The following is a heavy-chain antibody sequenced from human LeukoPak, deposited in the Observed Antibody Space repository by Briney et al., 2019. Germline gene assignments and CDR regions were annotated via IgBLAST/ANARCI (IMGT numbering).Heavy chain of an antibody. J-gene: IGHJ4*02. CDR1: GFPLSSYA. Sequence: GGSLRLSCATSGFPLSSYAMSWVRQAPGKGLEWVSAMSSSDDGRYYAASARGRFTISRDTSRSTLYLQMNSLRAEDAAVYYCAKAPGTSCRGAFCYPCDFGGQGTRVTVSS. V-gene: IGHV3-23*01. CDR2: MSSSDDGR. D-gene: IGHD2-15*01. CDR3: AKAPGTSCRGAFCYPCDF.